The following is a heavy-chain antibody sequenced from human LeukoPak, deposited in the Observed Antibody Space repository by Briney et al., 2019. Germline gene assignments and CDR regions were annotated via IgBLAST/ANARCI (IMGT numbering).Heavy chain of an antibody. CDR2: MHSGGTT. Sequence: PSETLSLTCTVSGYSISSGHYWGWIRQPPGKRLEWIGNMHSGGTTYYNPTLRGRVTMSIDASSNQFSLNLTSVTAADAAVYYCARDLGYTGFDWAPWGQGTLVTVSS. CDR1: GYSISSGHY. D-gene: IGHD5-12*01. V-gene: IGHV4-38-2*02. CDR3: ARDLGYTGFDWAP. J-gene: IGHJ5*02.